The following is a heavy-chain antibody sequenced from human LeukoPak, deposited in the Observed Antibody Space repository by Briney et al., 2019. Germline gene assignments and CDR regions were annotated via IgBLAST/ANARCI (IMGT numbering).Heavy chain of an antibody. J-gene: IGHJ5*02. CDR2: IKSKTDGGTT. Sequence: GGSLRLSCAASGSTFSNAWMSWVRQAPGKGLEWVGRIKSKTDGGTTDYAAPVKGRFTISRDDSKNTLYLQMNSLKTEDTAVYYCTTGNIVVVPAAIPWGQGTLVTVSS. CDR1: GSTFSNAW. CDR3: TTGNIVVVPAAIP. D-gene: IGHD2-2*01. V-gene: IGHV3-15*01.